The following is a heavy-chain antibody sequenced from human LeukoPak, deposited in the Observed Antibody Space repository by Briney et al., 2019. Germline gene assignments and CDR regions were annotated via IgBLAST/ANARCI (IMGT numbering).Heavy chain of an antibody. V-gene: IGHV4-4*07. CDR3: AREYYYGSGSSFAFDI. Sequence: SSETLSLTCTVSGGSISSYYWSWIRQPAGKGLEWIGRIYTSGSTNYNPSLKSRVTMSVDTSTNQFSLKLSSVTAADTAVYYCAREYYYGSGSSFAFDIWGQGTMVTVSS. CDR2: IYTSGST. J-gene: IGHJ3*02. CDR1: GGSISSYY. D-gene: IGHD3-10*01.